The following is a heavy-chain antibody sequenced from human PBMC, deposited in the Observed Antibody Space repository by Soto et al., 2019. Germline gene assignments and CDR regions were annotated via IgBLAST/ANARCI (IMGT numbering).Heavy chain of an antibody. D-gene: IGHD3-16*01. CDR2: IIPISGTA. J-gene: IGHJ6*02. CDR1: GGTFSSYA. CDR3: XXXXXXXTSLEIYYYYYYGMDV. Sequence: QVQLVQSGAEVKKPGSSVKVSCKASGGTFSSYAISWVRQAPGXGXEWMGGIIPISGTANYAQKFQGRVTITADESTSTAXXXXXXXXXXXXXXXXXXXXXXXXTSLEIYYYYYYGMDVWGQGTTVTVSS. V-gene: IGHV1-69*01.